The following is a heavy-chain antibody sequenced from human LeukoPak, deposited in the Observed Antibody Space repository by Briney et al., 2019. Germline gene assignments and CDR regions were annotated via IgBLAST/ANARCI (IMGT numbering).Heavy chain of an antibody. Sequence: GGSLRLSCAASGFTFDDNAMHWVRQAPGKGLEWVSGISWNSGSIGYADSVKGRFTISRDNAKNSLYLQMNSLRAEDTALYYCAKDLDLGLDYWGQGTLVTVSS. J-gene: IGHJ4*02. CDR2: ISWNSGSI. D-gene: IGHD2-15*01. CDR1: GFTFDDNA. CDR3: AKDLDLGLDY. V-gene: IGHV3-9*01.